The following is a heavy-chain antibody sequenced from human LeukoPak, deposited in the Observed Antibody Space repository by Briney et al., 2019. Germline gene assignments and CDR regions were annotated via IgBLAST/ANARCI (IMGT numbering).Heavy chain of an antibody. CDR2: INPSGGST. Sequence: ASVKASCKASGYTFTSYYMHWVRQAPGQGLEWMGIINPSGGSTSYAQKFQGRVTMTRDTSTSTVYMELSSLRSEDTAVYYCVMYYYDSSGPGDWGQGTLVTVSS. D-gene: IGHD3-22*01. V-gene: IGHV1-46*01. CDR1: GYTFTSYY. CDR3: VMYYYDSSGPGD. J-gene: IGHJ4*02.